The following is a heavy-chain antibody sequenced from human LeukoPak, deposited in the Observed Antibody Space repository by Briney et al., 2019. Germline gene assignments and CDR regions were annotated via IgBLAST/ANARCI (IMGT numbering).Heavy chain of an antibody. Sequence: ASVKVSCKASGYTFTSYGISWVRQAPGQGLEWMGWISAYNGNTNYAQKLQGRVTMTTDTSTSTAYMELRSLRSDDTAVYYCAIRPHDYDRTPGPYWGQGTLVTVSS. D-gene: IGHD3-22*01. CDR1: GYTFTSYG. CDR3: AIRPHDYDRTPGPY. CDR2: ISAYNGNT. V-gene: IGHV1-18*01. J-gene: IGHJ4*02.